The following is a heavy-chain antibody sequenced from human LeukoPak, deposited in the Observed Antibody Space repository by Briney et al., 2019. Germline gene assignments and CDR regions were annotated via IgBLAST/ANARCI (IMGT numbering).Heavy chain of an antibody. CDR1: GYTFTGYY. V-gene: IGHV1-2*02. Sequence: GASVKVSCKASGYTFTGYYMHWVRQAPGQGLEWMGWINPNSGGTNYAQKFQGRVTMTRDTSISTAYMELSRLRSDDTAVYYCAREVLRYFDCLSDAFDIWGQGTMVTVSS. CDR2: INPNSGGT. D-gene: IGHD3-9*01. J-gene: IGHJ3*02. CDR3: AREVLRYFDCLSDAFDI.